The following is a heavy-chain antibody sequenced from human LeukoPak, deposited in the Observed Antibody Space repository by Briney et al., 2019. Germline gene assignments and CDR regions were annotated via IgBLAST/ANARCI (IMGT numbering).Heavy chain of an antibody. D-gene: IGHD6-19*01. Sequence: PGGSLRLSCAASGFSFSSYEMNWVRQAPGKGLEWISFISSSGRKIYYTDSVKGRFTISRDNAKNSLYLQMNSLRAEDTALYYCASRLAVWGQGTLVTVSS. CDR3: ASRLAV. CDR1: GFSFSSYE. J-gene: IGHJ4*02. CDR2: ISSSGRKI. V-gene: IGHV3-48*03.